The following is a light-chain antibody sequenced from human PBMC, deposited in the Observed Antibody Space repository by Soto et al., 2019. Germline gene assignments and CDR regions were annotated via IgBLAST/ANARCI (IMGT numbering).Light chain of an antibody. Sequence: EIVLTQSPGTLSLSPGERATLSCRASQSVSSSYLAWYQQKPGQAPRLLIYGASSRATGIPDRFSGSGSGKDFTLTISRLEPEDFAVYYCQQYGSSVTFGQGTNVDIK. CDR2: GAS. J-gene: IGKJ1*01. CDR3: QQYGSSVT. V-gene: IGKV3-20*01. CDR1: QSVSSSY.